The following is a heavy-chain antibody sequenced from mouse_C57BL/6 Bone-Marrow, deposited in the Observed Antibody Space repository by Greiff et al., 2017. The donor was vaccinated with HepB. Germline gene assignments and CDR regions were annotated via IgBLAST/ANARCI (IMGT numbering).Heavy chain of an antibody. CDR3: ARSTMVYWYFDV. Sequence: QVQLQQSGPELVKPGASVKISCKASGYTFTDYYINWVQQRPGQGLEWIAWSLPGSGSTYCNEKSKGKATLTVDKSSSTAYMLLSSLTSEDSAVYFCARSTMVYWYFDVWGTGTTVTVSS. V-gene: IGHV1-75*01. J-gene: IGHJ1*03. CDR1: GYTFTDYY. CDR2: SLPGSGST. D-gene: IGHD2-2*01.